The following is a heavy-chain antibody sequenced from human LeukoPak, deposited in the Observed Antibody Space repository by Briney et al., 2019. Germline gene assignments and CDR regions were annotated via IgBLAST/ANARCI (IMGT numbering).Heavy chain of an antibody. J-gene: IGHJ6*03. Sequence: ASVKVSCKASGYTFTGYYMHWVRQAPGQGLEWMGWINPNSGGTNYAQKLQGRVTMTTDTSTSTAYMELRSLRSDDTAVYYCARDWHEYSSSSGYYYYYMDVWGKGATVTVSS. CDR2: INPNSGGT. CDR3: ARDWHEYSSSSGYYYYYMDV. D-gene: IGHD6-6*01. CDR1: GYTFTGYY. V-gene: IGHV1-2*02.